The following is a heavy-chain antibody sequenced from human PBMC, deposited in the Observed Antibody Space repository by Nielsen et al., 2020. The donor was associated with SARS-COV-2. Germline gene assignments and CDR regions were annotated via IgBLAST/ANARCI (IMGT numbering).Heavy chain of an antibody. CDR1: GFTFSNYA. V-gene: IGHV3-23*01. CDR3: ARARSSSSRLFDY. J-gene: IGHJ4*02. CDR2: ISGSGNST. D-gene: IGHD6-13*01. Sequence: GGSLRLSCAASGFTFSNYAMSWVRQAPGKGLEWVSAISGSGNSTYYADSVKGRFTISRDNSKNTQELQMNSLRAEDTAIYYCARARSSSSRLFDYWGQGTLVTVSS.